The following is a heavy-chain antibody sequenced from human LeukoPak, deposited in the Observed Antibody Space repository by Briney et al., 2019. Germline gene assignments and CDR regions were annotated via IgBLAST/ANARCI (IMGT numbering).Heavy chain of an antibody. V-gene: IGHV3-23*01. D-gene: IGHD2-21*02. CDR2: ISGSGGGT. CDR3: AARGLVVVTAISPSDY. Sequence: GGSLRLSCAASGFTFSSYAMSWVRQPPGKGLEWVSAISGSGGGTYYADSVKGRFIISRDNSKNTLYLQMNSLRAEDTAVYYCAARGLVVVTAISPSDYWGQGTLVTVSS. J-gene: IGHJ4*02. CDR1: GFTFSSYA.